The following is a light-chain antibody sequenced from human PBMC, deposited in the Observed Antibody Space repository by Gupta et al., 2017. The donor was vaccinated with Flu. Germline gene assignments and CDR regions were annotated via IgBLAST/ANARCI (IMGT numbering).Light chain of an antibody. V-gene: IGLV6-57*01. J-gene: IGLJ2*01. CDR2: AYN. CDR1: SGSIASKY. Sequence: TISCTRRSGSIASKYEQWYQQRPGSSPTNVLYAYNRKPPGAPDRFSCSVDSSANTASLTISGLKPEDEAEYYCQSYDSSNHGAVFGGGTKLTVL. CDR3: QSYDSSNHGAV.